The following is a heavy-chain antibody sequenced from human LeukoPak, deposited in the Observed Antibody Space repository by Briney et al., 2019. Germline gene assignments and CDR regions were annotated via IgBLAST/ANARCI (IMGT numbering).Heavy chain of an antibody. CDR3: ARLGSGWYFDY. CDR1: GFAFSSYT. V-gene: IGHV3-30-3*01. CDR2: ISYDGSNK. J-gene: IGHJ4*02. D-gene: IGHD6-19*01. Sequence: GGSLRLSCAASGFAFSSYTMHWVRQAPGKGLEWVALISYDGSNKYYADSVKGRFTISKDNSKNTQYLQMNSLRAEDTAVYYCARLGSGWYFDYWGQGTLVTVSS.